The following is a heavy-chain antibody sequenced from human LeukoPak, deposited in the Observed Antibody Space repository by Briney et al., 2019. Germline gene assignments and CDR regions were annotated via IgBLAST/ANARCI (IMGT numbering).Heavy chain of an antibody. J-gene: IGHJ4*02. CDR2: ISCSGGST. CDR3: AKDSTYYYDSIEY. Sequence: GRALRLSCAASGFTFSSYAMSWVRQAPGKGLEWVSAISCSGGSTYYADSVKGRFTISRDNSKNMPYLQMNGGRVEDTDVHYCAKDSTYYYDSIEYWGQGTLVTVPT. V-gene: IGHV3-23*01. CDR1: GFTFSSYA. D-gene: IGHD3-22*01.